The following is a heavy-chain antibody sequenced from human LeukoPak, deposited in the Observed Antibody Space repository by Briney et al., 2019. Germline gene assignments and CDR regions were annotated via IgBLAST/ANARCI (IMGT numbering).Heavy chain of an antibody. CDR1: GFTFSSYG. Sequence: GASPRLSCAASGFTFSSYGMHWVRQAPGKGLEWVAVISYDGSNKYYADSVKGRFTISRDNSKNTLYLQMNSLRAEDTAVYYCASGYYNYYFDYWGQGTLVTVSS. D-gene: IGHD3-22*01. V-gene: IGHV3-30*03. CDR2: ISYDGSNK. CDR3: ASGYYNYYFDY. J-gene: IGHJ4*02.